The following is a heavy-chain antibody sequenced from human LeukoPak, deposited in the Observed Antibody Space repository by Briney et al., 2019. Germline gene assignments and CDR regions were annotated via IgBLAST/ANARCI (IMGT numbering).Heavy chain of an antibody. D-gene: IGHD2-2*01. J-gene: IGHJ6*03. CDR2: IRSKAYGGTT. CDR1: GFTFGDYA. V-gene: IGHV3-49*04. Sequence: PGRSLRLSCTASGFTFGDYAMSWVRQAPGKGLEWVGFIRSKAYGGTTEYAASVKGRFTISRDDSKSIAYLQMNSLKTEDTAVYYCTRDQAVVVVPAATLPEDYYYMDVWGKGTTVTVSS. CDR3: TRDQAVVVVPAATLPEDYYYMDV.